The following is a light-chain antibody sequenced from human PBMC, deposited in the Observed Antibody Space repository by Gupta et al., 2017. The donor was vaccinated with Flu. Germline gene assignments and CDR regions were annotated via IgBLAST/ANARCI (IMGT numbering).Light chain of an antibody. CDR2: WAS. J-gene: IGKJ4*01. V-gene: IGKV4-1*01. CDR1: QSVLYSSNNKNY. CDR3: QQDDSTILT. Sequence: DIVMTQSPDSLAVSLGERATINCKSSQSVLYSSNNKNYLAWYQQKPGHPPKLLIYWASTRESGVPDRFSGSGSGTDFTLTISSLQAEDVAVYYCQQDDSTILTFGGGTKVEIK.